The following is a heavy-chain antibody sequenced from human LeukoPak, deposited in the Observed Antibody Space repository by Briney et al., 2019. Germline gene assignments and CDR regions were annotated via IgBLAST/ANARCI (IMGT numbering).Heavy chain of an antibody. D-gene: IGHD2-2*02. V-gene: IGHV3-53*04. Sequence: GGSLRLPCAASGFTVSSNYMAWVRQPPGKGLEWVSVFYPSGTTHYADSVKGRFTVSRHDSKNTLYLQMNSLRVEDTAVYYCATVPRSSCCYTFDYWARESWSPSPQ. J-gene: IGHJ4*02. CDR2: FYPSGTT. CDR3: ATVPRSSCCYTFDY. CDR1: GFTVSSNY.